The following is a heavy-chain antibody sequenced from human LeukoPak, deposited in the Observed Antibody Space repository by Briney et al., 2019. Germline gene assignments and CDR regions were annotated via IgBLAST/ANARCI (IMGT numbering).Heavy chain of an antibody. CDR3: AKDLFKRGFDY. V-gene: IGHV3-23*01. Sequence: PGGSLRLSCAASGFTFSRYAMRWVRQAPGKGGEWVLAISRSGRSTYYADSVKARFTISRDNSKTTLYLQMNSLRAEDTAVYYCAKDLFKRGFDYWGQGTLVTVSS. D-gene: IGHD3-3*01. CDR2: ISRSGRST. CDR1: GFTFSRYA. J-gene: IGHJ4*02.